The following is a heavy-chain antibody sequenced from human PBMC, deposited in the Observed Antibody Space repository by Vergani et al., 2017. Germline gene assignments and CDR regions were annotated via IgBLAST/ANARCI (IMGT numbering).Heavy chain of an antibody. J-gene: IGHJ4*02. D-gene: IGHD5-24*01. V-gene: IGHV3-30*18. CDR3: AKARDGSLDVFDY. Sequence: QVQLVESGGGVVQPGRSLRLSCAASGFTFSSYGMHWVRQAPGKGLEWVAVISYDGSNKYYADSGKGRFTISRDNSKNTLYLQMNSLRAEDTAVYYCAKARDGSLDVFDYWGQGTLVTVSS. CDR2: ISYDGSNK. CDR1: GFTFSSYG.